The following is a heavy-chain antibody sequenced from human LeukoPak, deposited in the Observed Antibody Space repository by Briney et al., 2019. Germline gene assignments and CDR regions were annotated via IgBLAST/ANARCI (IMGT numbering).Heavy chain of an antibody. D-gene: IGHD3-3*01. Sequence: PGGSLRLSCAASGFTFSSYSMNWVRQAPGKGLEWVSYISSSSSTIYYADSVKGRFTISRDNAKNSLYLQMNSLRDEDTAVYYCASSVSQISKGDAFDIWGQGTMVTVSS. CDR1: GFTFSSYS. CDR2: ISSSSSTI. CDR3: ASSVSQISKGDAFDI. V-gene: IGHV3-48*02. J-gene: IGHJ3*02.